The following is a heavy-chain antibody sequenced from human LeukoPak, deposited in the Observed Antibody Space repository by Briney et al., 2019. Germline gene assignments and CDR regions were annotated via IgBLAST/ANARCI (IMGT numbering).Heavy chain of an antibody. V-gene: IGHV3-30*02. CDR3: AKSSTVVTPPDY. D-gene: IGHD4-23*01. Sequence: GGSLRLSCAASGFTFSNYGMHWVRQAPGKGLEWVAVIWYDGSNKYYADSVKGRFTISRDNSKNTLYLQMNSLRAEDTAVYYCAKSSTVVTPPDYWGQGTLVTVSS. J-gene: IGHJ4*02. CDR1: GFTFSNYG. CDR2: IWYDGSNK.